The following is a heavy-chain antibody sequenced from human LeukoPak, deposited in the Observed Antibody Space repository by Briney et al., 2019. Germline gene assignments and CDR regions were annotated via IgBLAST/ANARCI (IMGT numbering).Heavy chain of an antibody. CDR3: ARFYGDYRDY. D-gene: IGHD4-17*01. J-gene: IGHJ4*02. V-gene: IGHV3-21*01. CDR2: ISSSSSYI. CDR1: GFTFSSYS. Sequence: GGSLRVSCAASGFTFSSYSMNWVRQAPGKGLEWVSSISSSSSYIYYADSVKGRFTISRDNAKNSLYLQMNRLRAEDTAVYYCARFYGDYRDYWGQGTLVTVSS.